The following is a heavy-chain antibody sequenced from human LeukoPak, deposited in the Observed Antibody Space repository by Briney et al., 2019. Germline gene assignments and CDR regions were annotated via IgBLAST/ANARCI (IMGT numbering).Heavy chain of an antibody. Sequence: GGSLRLSCAASGFTFSSHAMHWVRQAPGKGLEWVAVISYDGSNKYYADSVKGRFTISRDNAKNSLYLQMNSLRAEDTALYYCAKDYERFGELGAIGNWFDPWGQGTLVTVSS. D-gene: IGHD3-10*01. CDR2: ISYDGSNK. J-gene: IGHJ5*02. V-gene: IGHV3-30-3*01. CDR1: GFTFSSHA. CDR3: AKDYERFGELGAIGNWFDP.